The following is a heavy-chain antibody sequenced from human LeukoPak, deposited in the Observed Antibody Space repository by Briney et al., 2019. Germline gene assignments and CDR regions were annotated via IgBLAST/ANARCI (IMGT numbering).Heavy chain of an antibody. CDR1: GGSISSSSYD. V-gene: IGHV4-39*01. Sequence: MTSETLSLTCTVSGGSISSSSYDWGGIRQPPGKGLEWIGSIYYSGSTYYNPPLKSRVTISVDTSKNQFSLKLSSVTAADTAVYYCARVEDDYFDYWGQGTLVTVSS. CDR3: ARVEDDYFDY. D-gene: IGHD5-24*01. CDR2: IYYSGST. J-gene: IGHJ4*02.